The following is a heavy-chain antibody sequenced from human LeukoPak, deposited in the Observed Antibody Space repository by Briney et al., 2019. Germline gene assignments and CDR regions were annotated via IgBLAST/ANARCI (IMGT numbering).Heavy chain of an antibody. D-gene: IGHD4-17*01. V-gene: IGHV1-69*13. CDR3: VGGDYEPDYYYYYGMDA. CDR1: GGTFSSYA. Sequence: ASVKVSCKASGGTFSSYAISWVRQAPGQGLEWMGGIIPIFGTANYAQKFQGRVTITADESTSTAYMELSSLRSEDTAVYYCVGGDYEPDYYYYYGMDAWGQGTTVTVSS. CDR2: IIPIFGTA. J-gene: IGHJ6*02.